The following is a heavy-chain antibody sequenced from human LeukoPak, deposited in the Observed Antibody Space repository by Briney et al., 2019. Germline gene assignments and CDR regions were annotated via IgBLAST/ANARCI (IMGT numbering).Heavy chain of an antibody. D-gene: IGHD2-15*01. CDR2: ISWNSGSI. CDR3: VKGHCSSSSCFPNYYYYMDV. CDR1: GFTFDEHA. Sequence: GGSLRLSCAGSGFTFDEHAMHWVRQAPGKGLEWVSGISWNSGSIAYADSVKGRFTISRDNAKNLLFPQMSSLRAADTALYYCVKGHCSSSSCFPNYYYYMDVWGTGTTVTVSS. V-gene: IGHV3-9*01. J-gene: IGHJ6*03.